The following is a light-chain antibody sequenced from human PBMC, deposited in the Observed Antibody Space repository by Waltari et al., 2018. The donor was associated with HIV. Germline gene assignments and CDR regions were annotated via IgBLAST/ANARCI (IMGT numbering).Light chain of an antibody. CDR2: KAS. Sequence: DIQMTQSPSTLSASVGDRVTLTCLASPSISSWLAWYQQKPGKAPKLLIYKASNLESGVPSRFSGSGSGTEFTLTISSLQPDDFATYYCQQYKSYSTFGQGTKVEIK. J-gene: IGKJ2*01. CDR1: PSISSW. V-gene: IGKV1-5*03. CDR3: QQYKSYST.